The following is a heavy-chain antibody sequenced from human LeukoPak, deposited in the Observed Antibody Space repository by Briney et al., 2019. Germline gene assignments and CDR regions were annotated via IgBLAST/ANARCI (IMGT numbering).Heavy chain of an antibody. Sequence: GASVKVSCKASGYTFTSYDINWVRQATGQGLEWMGWMNPNSGNTGYAQKFQGRVTMTRNTSISTAYMELSSLRSADTAVYYCARVSSKVVPAAPLGYWGQGTLVTVSS. CDR2: MNPNSGNT. CDR1: GYTFTSYD. D-gene: IGHD2-2*01. V-gene: IGHV1-8*01. J-gene: IGHJ4*02. CDR3: ARVSSKVVPAAPLGY.